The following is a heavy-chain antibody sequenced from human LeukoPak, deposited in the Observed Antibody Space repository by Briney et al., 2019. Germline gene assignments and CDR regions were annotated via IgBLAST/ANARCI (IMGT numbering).Heavy chain of an antibody. Sequence: SETLSLTCTVSGGSISSGVYYWSWIRQPPGKGLEWIGEINHSGSTNYNPSLKSRVTISVDTSKNQFSLKLSSVTAADTAVYYCARGWVKRITIFGVDTLGAFDIWGQGTMVTVSS. CDR2: INHSGST. J-gene: IGHJ3*02. CDR3: ARGWVKRITIFGVDTLGAFDI. V-gene: IGHV4-39*07. CDR1: GGSISSGVYY. D-gene: IGHD3-3*01.